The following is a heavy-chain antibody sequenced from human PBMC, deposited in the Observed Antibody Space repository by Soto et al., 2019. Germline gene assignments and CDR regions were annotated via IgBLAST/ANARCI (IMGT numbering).Heavy chain of an antibody. D-gene: IGHD3-22*01. J-gene: IGHJ4*02. CDR3: AKEEDTYSSGWYFEK. V-gene: IGHV3-30*18. CDR2: IAHDGSIQ. CDR1: VFRFNLYS. Sequence: GVSXRLSVSASVFRFNLYSIHLLRQAPGKVLELIGVIAHDGSIQHVAEALKGQFTMSRDKSKNKLYLEVRTLRSEDTALYYCAKEEDTYSSGWYFEKWGQRTLVTVYS.